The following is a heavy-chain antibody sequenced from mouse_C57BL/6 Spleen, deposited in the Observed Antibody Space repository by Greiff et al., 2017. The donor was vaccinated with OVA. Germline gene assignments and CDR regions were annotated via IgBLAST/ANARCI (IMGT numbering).Heavy chain of an antibody. J-gene: IGHJ4*01. CDR2: INPGSGGT. CDR1: GYAFTNYL. D-gene: IGHD2-1*01. V-gene: IGHV1-54*01. CDR3: ARGNRYYYAMDY. Sequence: VQGVESGAELVRPGTSVKVSCKASGYAFTNYLIEWVKQRPGQGLEWIGVINPGSGGTNYNEKFKGKATLTADKSSSTAYMQLSSLTSEDSAVYFCARGNRYYYAMDYWGQGTSVTVSS.